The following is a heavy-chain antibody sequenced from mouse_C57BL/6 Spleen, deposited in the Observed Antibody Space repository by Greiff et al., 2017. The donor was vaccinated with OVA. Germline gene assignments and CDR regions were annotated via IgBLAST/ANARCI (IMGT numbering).Heavy chain of an antibody. CDR1: GYTFTNYW. J-gene: IGHJ4*01. V-gene: IGHV1-55*01. CDR3: ASYEDAMDY. Sequence: QVQLQQPGAELVKPGASVKMSCKASGYTFTNYWITWVKQRPGQGLEWIGDIYPGSGSTNYNEKFKSKATLTVDTSSSTAYRQLSSLTSEDSAVYYCASYEDAMDYWGQGTSVTVAS. CDR2: IYPGSGST. D-gene: IGHD2-3*01.